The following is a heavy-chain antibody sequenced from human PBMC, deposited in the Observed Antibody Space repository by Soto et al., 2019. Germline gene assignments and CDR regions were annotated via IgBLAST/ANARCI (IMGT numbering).Heavy chain of an antibody. CDR2: IYPGDSDT. CDR3: ARGYCTTNICDPWFDP. Sequence: GESVKISCXGVGYSFTSYWIGWVRQMPGKGLEWMGIIYPGDSDTRYSPSFQGQVTISADKSISTVYLQWSSLKASDTAMYYCARGYCTTNICDPWFDPWGQGTLVTVS. J-gene: IGHJ5*02. D-gene: IGHD2-8*01. CDR1: GYSFTSYW. V-gene: IGHV5-51*01.